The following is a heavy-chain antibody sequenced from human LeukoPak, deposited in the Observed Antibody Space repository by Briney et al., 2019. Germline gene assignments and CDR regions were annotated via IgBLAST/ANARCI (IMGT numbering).Heavy chain of an antibody. CDR3: AIIGYNWRLDY. V-gene: IGHV3-48*04. CDR2: IHSGDSTT. Sequence: PGRSLRLSCATSGFTFRSHSMNWVRQAPGKGLEWISYIHSGDSTTYYADSVKGRFTISRDNAKNSLYLQMNSLGAEDTAIYYCAIIGYNWRLDYWGQGILVTVSS. CDR1: GFTFRSHS. J-gene: IGHJ4*02. D-gene: IGHD1-1*01.